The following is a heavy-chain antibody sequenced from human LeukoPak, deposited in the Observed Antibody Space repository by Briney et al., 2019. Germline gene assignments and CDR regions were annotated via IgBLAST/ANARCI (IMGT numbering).Heavy chain of an antibody. V-gene: IGHV4-30-4*01. D-gene: IGHD5-18*01. CDR3: TRRTYSYGPFDY. Sequence: PSETLSLTCTVSGGSISSGDYYWSWIRQPPGKGLEWIGYIYYSGSTCYNPSLKSRVTISVDTSKNQFSLKLSSVTAADTAVYYCTRRTYSYGPFDYWGQGTLVTVSS. J-gene: IGHJ4*02. CDR1: GGSISSGDYY. CDR2: IYYSGST.